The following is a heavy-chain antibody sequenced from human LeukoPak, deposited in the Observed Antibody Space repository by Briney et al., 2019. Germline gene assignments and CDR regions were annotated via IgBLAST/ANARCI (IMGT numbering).Heavy chain of an antibody. D-gene: IGHD4-17*01. CDR3: ARDYYGDYVFDY. CDR2: ISSTSDYI. V-gene: IGHV3-21*04. CDR1: GFTFKTFM. Sequence: PGGSLRLSCAASGFTFKTFMMKWGRQAPGKGVGWVSFISSTSDYIYYADSVKGRFTISRDNAKNSLYLQMNTLRAEDTAVYYCARDYYGDYVFDYWGQGTLVTVSS. J-gene: IGHJ4*02.